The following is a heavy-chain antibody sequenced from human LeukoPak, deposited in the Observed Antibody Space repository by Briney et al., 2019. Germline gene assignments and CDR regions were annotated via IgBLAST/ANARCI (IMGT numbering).Heavy chain of an antibody. CDR2: IYHSGST. V-gene: IGHV4-30-2*01. CDR3: ARVWKGYFDY. D-gene: IGHD3-3*01. CDR1: GGSISSGGYS. J-gene: IGHJ4*02. Sequence: SQTLSLTSAVSGGSISSGGYSCSWIRQPPGKGLEWIGYIYHSGSTYYNPSLKSRVTISVDRSKNQFSLKLSSVTAADTAVYYCARVWKGYFDYWGQGTLVTVSS.